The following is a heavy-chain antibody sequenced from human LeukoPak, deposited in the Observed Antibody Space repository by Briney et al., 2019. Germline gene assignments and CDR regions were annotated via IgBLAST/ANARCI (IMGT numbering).Heavy chain of an antibody. CDR3: ARGRHGDYGGWFDP. CDR1: GYTFTGYY. CDR2: INPNSGGT. D-gene: IGHD4-17*01. V-gene: IGHV1-2*02. Sequence: ASVKVSCKASGYTFTGYYMHWVRQAPGQGLEWMGWINPNSGGTNYAQKFQGRVTMTRDTAISTAYMELSRLRSDDTAVYYCARGRHGDYGGWFDPWGQGTLVTVSS. J-gene: IGHJ5*02.